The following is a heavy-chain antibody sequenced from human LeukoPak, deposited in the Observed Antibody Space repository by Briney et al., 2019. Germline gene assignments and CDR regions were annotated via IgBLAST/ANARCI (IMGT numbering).Heavy chain of an antibody. CDR1: GFTFSSYG. CDR2: IRYDGSKK. J-gene: IGHJ4*02. Sequence: PGGSLRLSCAASGFTFSSYGTHWVRQAPGKGLEWVAFIRYDGSKKYYADSVKGRFTISRDNSKNTLYLQMNSLRAEDTAVYYCGYSSGWCPDYWGQGTLVTVSS. V-gene: IGHV3-30*02. CDR3: GYSSGWCPDY. D-gene: IGHD6-19*01.